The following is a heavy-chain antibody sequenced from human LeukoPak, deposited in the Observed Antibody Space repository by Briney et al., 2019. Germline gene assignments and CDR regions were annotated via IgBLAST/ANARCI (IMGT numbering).Heavy chain of an antibody. D-gene: IGHD2-15*01. CDR3: ARVPLGYCSGGSCYSGY. Sequence: GSLRLSCAASGFTFSDYYMSWIRQAPGKGPEWGSYIRSSSSYTNYADSVKGRFTISRDNAKNSLYLQMNSLRAEDTAVYYCARVPLGYCSGGSCYSGYWGQGTLVTVSS. CDR1: GFTFSDYY. V-gene: IGHV3-11*06. CDR2: IRSSSSYT. J-gene: IGHJ4*02.